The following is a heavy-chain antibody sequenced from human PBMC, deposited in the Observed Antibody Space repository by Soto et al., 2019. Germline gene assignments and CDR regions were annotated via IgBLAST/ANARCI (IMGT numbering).Heavy chain of an antibody. CDR1: GFTFSSYG. V-gene: IGHV3-30*03. CDR3: ARDGYNNGFDL. D-gene: IGHD4-4*01. Sequence: QVQLVESGGGVVQPGRSLRLSCAASGFTFSSYGMHWVRQAPGKGLEWVAVIPYDGSNKYYADSVKGRFTISRDNSKNTLYLQMNSLRAEDTAVYYCARDGYNNGFDLWGRGTLVTVSS. J-gene: IGHJ2*01. CDR2: IPYDGSNK.